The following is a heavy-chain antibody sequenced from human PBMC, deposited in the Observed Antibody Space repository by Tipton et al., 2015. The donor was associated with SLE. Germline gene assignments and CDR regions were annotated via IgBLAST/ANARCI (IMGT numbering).Heavy chain of an antibody. CDR1: GGSISSSSYY. Sequence: TLSLTCTVSGGSISSSSYYWGWIRQPPWKGLEWFGSIYYSGSTYYNPSLKSRVTISVDTSKNQFSLKLSSVTAADTAVYYCARTQGHFDWLFPSGAFDIWGQGTMVTVSS. CDR3: ARTQGHFDWLFPSGAFDI. CDR2: IYYSGST. J-gene: IGHJ3*02. V-gene: IGHV4-39*07. D-gene: IGHD3-9*01.